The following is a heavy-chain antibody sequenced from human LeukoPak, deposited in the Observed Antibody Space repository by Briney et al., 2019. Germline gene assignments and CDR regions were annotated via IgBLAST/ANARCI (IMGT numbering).Heavy chain of an antibody. CDR3: TNPRTRFGTDYAFDI. CDR2: ISGSGGST. V-gene: IGHV3-23*01. J-gene: IGHJ3*02. CDR1: GFTSSSNA. Sequence: GGSLRLSCAASGFTSSSNAMSWVRQAPGKGLEWVSDISGSGGSTYYADSVKGRFTISRDNSKNTLYLQMNSLRAEDTAVYYCTNPRTRFGTDYAFDIWGQGTMVTVSS. D-gene: IGHD3-10*01.